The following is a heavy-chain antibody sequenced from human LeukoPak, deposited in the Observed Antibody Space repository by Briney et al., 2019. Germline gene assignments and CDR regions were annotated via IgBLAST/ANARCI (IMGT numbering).Heavy chain of an antibody. CDR3: ARAPTTNGDFDY. CDR2: IYYSGST. V-gene: IGHV4-30-4*08. CDR1: GGSLSSGYYY. J-gene: IGHJ4*02. D-gene: IGHD4-17*01. Sequence: SETLSLTCTVSGGSLSSGYYYWSWIRQPPVKGLEWIGYIYYSGSTYYNQSLKSRVTISVDTSKNQFSLKLSSVTAADTAVYYCARAPTTNGDFDYWGQGTRVTVSS.